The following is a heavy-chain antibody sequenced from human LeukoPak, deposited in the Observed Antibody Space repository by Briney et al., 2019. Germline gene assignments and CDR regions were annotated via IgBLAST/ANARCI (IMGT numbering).Heavy chain of an antibody. CDR2: IHHSGNT. Sequence: SEPLSLTCSVSGYSISSGYYWGWIRLPPGKGLEWIGTIHHSGNTYYNPSLKSRVTISVDTSNNQFSLKLSSVTAADTAVYYCARDDGYTFGFKTSDYWGQGTLVTVSS. V-gene: IGHV4-38-2*02. J-gene: IGHJ4*02. CDR3: ARDDGYTFGFKTSDY. CDR1: GYSISSGYY. D-gene: IGHD5-24*01.